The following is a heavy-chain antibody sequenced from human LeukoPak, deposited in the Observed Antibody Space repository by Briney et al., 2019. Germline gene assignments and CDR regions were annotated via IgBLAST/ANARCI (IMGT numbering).Heavy chain of an antibody. J-gene: IGHJ4*02. D-gene: IGHD3-3*01. Sequence: ETLSLTCTVSGGSVSSGSYYWSWIRQPPGTGLEWIGYIYYSGSTNYNPSLKSRVTISVDTSKNQFSLKLSSVTAADTAVYYCVRVGGLRFLEWSRIDYWGQGTLVTVSS. CDR2: IYYSGST. CDR1: GGSVSSGSYY. V-gene: IGHV4-61*01. CDR3: VRVGGLRFLEWSRIDY.